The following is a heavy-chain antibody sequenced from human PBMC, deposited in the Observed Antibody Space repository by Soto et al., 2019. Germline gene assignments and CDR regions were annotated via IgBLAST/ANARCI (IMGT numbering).Heavy chain of an antibody. J-gene: IGHJ6*02. CDR1: GYTFTSYD. Sequence: ASVKVSCKASGYTFTSYDINWVRQATGQGLEWMGWMNPNSGNTGYAQKFQGRVTMTRNTSISTAYMELSSLRSEDTAVYYCASLGRMIFGVVIGYYYGMDVWGQGTTVTVS. CDR3: ASLGRMIFGVVIGYYYGMDV. CDR2: MNPNSGNT. V-gene: IGHV1-8*01. D-gene: IGHD3-3*01.